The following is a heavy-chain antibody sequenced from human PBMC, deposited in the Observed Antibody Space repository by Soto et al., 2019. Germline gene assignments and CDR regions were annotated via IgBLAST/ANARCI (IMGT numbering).Heavy chain of an antibody. D-gene: IGHD3-3*01. J-gene: IGHJ6*04. CDR2: IRSKANSYAT. V-gene: IGHV3-73*01. Sequence: GGSLRLSCAASGFTFSSYAMHWVRQASGKGLEWVGRIRSKANSYATAYAASVKGRFTISRDDSKNTAYLQMNSLKTEDTAVYYCTRHDSNSDCRSGSPPAYGMDAWGKGTT. CDR1: GFTFSSYA. CDR3: TRHDSNSDCRSGSPPAYGMDA.